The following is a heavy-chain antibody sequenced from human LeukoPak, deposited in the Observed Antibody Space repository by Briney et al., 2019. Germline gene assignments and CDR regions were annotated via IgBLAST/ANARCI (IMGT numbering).Heavy chain of an antibody. CDR1: GGSFSGYY. V-gene: IGHV4-34*01. Sequence: PSETLSLTCAVYGGSFSGYYWSWIRQPPGKGLEWIGEINHSGSTNYNPSLKSRVTISVDTFKNQFSLKLSSVTAADTAVYYCARWLYYYGMDVWGQGTTVTVSS. CDR2: INHSGST. D-gene: IGHD5-12*01. J-gene: IGHJ6*02. CDR3: ARWLYYYGMDV.